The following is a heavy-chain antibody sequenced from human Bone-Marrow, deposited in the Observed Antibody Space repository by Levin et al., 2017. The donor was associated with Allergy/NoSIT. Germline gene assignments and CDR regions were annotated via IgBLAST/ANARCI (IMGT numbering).Heavy chain of an antibody. V-gene: IGHV3-21*01. CDR3: ARGGYCSSTSCYGRYGMDV. Sequence: GGSLRLSCAASGFNFSSYSMNWVRQAPGKGLEWVSSISTSSSYIYYADSVKGRFTISRDNAKNSLYLQMNSLRAEDTAVYYCARGGYCSSTSCYGRYGMDVWGQGTTVTVSS. J-gene: IGHJ6*02. CDR1: GFNFSSYS. D-gene: IGHD2-2*01. CDR2: ISTSSSYI.